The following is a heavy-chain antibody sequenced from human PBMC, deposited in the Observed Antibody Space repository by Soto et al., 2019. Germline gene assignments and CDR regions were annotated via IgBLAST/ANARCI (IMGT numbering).Heavy chain of an antibody. CDR3: ARVGPFDDTIFGVVIVTYYYYGMDV. V-gene: IGHV1-69*13. J-gene: IGHJ6*02. CDR1: GGTFSSYA. Sequence: GASVKVSCKASGGTFSSYAISWVRQAPGQGLEWMGGIIPIFGTANYAQKFQGRVTITADESTSTAYMELSSLRSEDTAVYYCARVGPFDDTIFGVVIVTYYYYGMDVWGQGTTVTVSS. D-gene: IGHD3-3*01. CDR2: IIPIFGTA.